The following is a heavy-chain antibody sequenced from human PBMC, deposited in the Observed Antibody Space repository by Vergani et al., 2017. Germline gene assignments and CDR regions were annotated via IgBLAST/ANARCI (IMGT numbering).Heavy chain of an antibody. CDR3: ATAAENVVVVAHEINMNAFDI. V-gene: IGHV1-24*01. Sequence: QVQLVQSGAEVKKPGASVKVSCKVSGYTLTELSMHWVRQAPGKGLEWMGGFDSEDGETIYAQKFQGRVTITEDTSTDTAYMELSSLRSEDTAVYYCATAAENVVVVAHEINMNAFDIWGQGTMVTVSS. CDR1: GYTLTELS. CDR2: FDSEDGET. J-gene: IGHJ3*02. D-gene: IGHD2-15*01.